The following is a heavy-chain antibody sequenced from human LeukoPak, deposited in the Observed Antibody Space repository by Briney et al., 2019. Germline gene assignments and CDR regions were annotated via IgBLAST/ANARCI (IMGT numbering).Heavy chain of an antibody. CDR1: GFTFDDYG. V-gene: IGHV3-20*04. CDR2: INWNGGTI. D-gene: IGHD2-2*02. Sequence: GGSLRLSCAASGFTFDDYGMSWVRQALGKGLEWVSGINWNGGTIGYADSVKGRFTISRDNAKNSLYLQMNSLRAEDTALYYCARYGFYCSSTSCYIFDNWGQGTLVTVSS. CDR3: ARYGFYCSSTSCYIFDN. J-gene: IGHJ4*02.